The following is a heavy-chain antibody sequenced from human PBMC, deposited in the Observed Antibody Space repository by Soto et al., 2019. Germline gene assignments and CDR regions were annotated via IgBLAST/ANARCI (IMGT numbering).Heavy chain of an antibody. J-gene: IGHJ5*02. Sequence: SETLSLTCTVSGGSIISGDYYWIWIRQPPGKGLEWIGYIYYSGSTYYNPSLKSRVTISVDTSKNQFSLKLSSVTAADTAVYYCARDSNYGDYSAWGQGTLVTVSS. V-gene: IGHV4-30-4*01. CDR3: ARDSNYGDYSA. CDR1: GGSIISGDYY. D-gene: IGHD4-17*01. CDR2: IYYSGST.